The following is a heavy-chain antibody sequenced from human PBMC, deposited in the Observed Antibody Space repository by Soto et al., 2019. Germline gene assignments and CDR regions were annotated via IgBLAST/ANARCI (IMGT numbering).Heavy chain of an antibody. CDR1: GLAFSSYG. CDR3: AKALVGATGY. CDR2: ISGSGGST. J-gene: IGHJ4*02. D-gene: IGHD1-26*01. Sequence: PGGSLRLSGGASGLAFSSYGMSWCRQGPGKGLEWFSAISGSGGSTYYADSVKGRFPISRDNSKNTLYLQMNSLRAEDTAVYYCAKALVGATGYWGQGTLVTVSS. V-gene: IGHV3-23*01.